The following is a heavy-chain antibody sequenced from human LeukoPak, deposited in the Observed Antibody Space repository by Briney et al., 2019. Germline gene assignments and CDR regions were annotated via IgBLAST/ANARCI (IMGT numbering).Heavy chain of an antibody. CDR3: AKDRFPEIVVVTLPMGY. J-gene: IGHJ4*02. V-gene: IGHV3-21*01. CDR2: ISSSSSYI. CDR1: GFTFSSYS. Sequence: GGSLRLSCAASGFTFSSYSMNWVRQAPGKGLEWVSSISSSSSYIYYADSVKGRFTISRDNAKNSLYLQMSSLRAEDTAVYYCAKDRFPEIVVVTLPMGYWGQGTLVTVSS. D-gene: IGHD2-21*02.